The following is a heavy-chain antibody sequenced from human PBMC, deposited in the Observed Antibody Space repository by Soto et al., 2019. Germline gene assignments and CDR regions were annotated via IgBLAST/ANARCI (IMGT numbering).Heavy chain of an antibody. CDR3: ARGISKYSSWYEPHTWFDA. D-gene: IGHD6-13*01. CDR2: LYFNGGT. J-gene: IGHJ5*02. CDR1: GGPINSPDYY. V-gene: IGHV4-30-4*01. Sequence: QVQLQESGPGLVKPSQTLSLTCNVSGGPINSPDYYWTWIRQSPGKGLEWIGYLYFNGGTQYNPTLRTSISMSLDTSKNHFSLKMRSVTGADTAVYYCARGISKYSSWYEPHTWFDAWGQGALVTVSS.